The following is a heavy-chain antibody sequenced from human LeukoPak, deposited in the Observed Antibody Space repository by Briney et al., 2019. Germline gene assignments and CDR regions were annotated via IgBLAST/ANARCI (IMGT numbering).Heavy chain of an antibody. CDR2: IYDSGST. Sequence: SQTLSLTCTVSGGSISSGAYDWSWIRQHPGKGLERIGYIYDSGSTYYNPSLKSRVTISVDTSKNLFSLRLNSVTAADTAVYYCARDRVAGWFDPWGQGTLVTVSS. D-gene: IGHD3-10*01. CDR1: GGSISSGAYD. V-gene: IGHV4-31*03. CDR3: ARDRVAGWFDP. J-gene: IGHJ5*02.